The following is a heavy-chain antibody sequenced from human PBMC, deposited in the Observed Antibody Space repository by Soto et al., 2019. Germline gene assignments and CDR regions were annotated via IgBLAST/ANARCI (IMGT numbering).Heavy chain of an antibody. J-gene: IGHJ4*02. CDR1: GFTFSSYA. CDR2: ISGSGGST. CDR3: ATDVSGSYPPIDY. D-gene: IGHD1-26*01. Sequence: GGCLRLSCAASGFTFSSYAMSWVRQAPGKGLEWVSAISGSGGSTYYADSVKGRFTISRDNSKNTLYLQMNSLRAEDTAVYYCATDVSGSYPPIDYWGQGTLVTVSS. V-gene: IGHV3-23*01.